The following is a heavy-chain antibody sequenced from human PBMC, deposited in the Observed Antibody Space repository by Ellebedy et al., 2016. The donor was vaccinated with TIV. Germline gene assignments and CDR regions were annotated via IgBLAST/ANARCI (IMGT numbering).Heavy chain of an antibody. Sequence: GGSLRLSXVASGFSLGTNSMNWVRQAPGKGLEWLAGISSSSGTIYYVDSVKGRFTISRDNAKNSLYLQMDSLRAEDMAVYFCARDRWNYLIYFDVWGKGTTVTVAS. J-gene: IGHJ6*03. D-gene: IGHD1-7*01. CDR2: ISSSSGTI. CDR1: GFSLGTNS. V-gene: IGHV3-48*01. CDR3: ARDRWNYLIYFDV.